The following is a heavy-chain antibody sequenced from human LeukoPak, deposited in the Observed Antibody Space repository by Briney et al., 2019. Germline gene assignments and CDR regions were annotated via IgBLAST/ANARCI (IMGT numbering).Heavy chain of an antibody. CDR3: ARDVRIYYYDSSPDY. CDR1: GFIFNSYG. D-gene: IGHD3-22*01. J-gene: IGHJ4*02. Sequence: PGGSLRLSCAASGFIFNSYGFHWVRQAPGKGLEWVGYIGHNGINKYYADSVKGRCTISRDSSRNTLSLQMNTLRGEDTAVYYCARDVRIYYYDSSPDYWGPGTLVTVSS. V-gene: IGHV3-30*02. CDR2: IGHNGINK.